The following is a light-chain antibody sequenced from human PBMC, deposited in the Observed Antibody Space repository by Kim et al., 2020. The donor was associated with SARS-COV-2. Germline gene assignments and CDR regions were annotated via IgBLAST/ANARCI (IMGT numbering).Light chain of an antibody. CDR3: SSYRSSGYV. J-gene: IGLJ1*01. V-gene: IGLV2-14*03. CDR1: SSDVGGYNY. Sequence: QSALTQPASVSGSPGQSITISCTGTSSDVGGYNYVSWYQQYPGKAPKLMIYDVTKRPSGVSNRFSGSKSGNTASLTISGPQAEDEADYYCSSYRSSGYVFGTGTKVTVL. CDR2: DVT.